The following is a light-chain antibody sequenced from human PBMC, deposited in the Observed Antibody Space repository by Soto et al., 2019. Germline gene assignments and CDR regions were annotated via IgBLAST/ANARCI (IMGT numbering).Light chain of an antibody. CDR1: QSVRSN. V-gene: IGKV3-15*01. Sequence: EIVMTQSPATLSVSPGERVTLSCRASQSVRSNLAWYQQKPGQAPRLLIYGASTRATGLPDRFSGSGSGTDFTLTISSLQSEDFAVYYCQKYNNWPAITFGQGTRLEI. CDR2: GAS. CDR3: QKYNNWPAIT. J-gene: IGKJ5*01.